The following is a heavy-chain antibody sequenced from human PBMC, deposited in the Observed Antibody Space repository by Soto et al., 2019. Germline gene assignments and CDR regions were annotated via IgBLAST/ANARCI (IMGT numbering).Heavy chain of an antibody. J-gene: IGHJ6*02. Sequence: ASVKVSCKASGYTFTSYDINWVRQATGQGLEWMGWMNPNSGNTGYAQKFQGRATMTRNTSISTAYMELSSLRSEDTAVYYCAREMVRGVYYYYGMDVWGQGTTVTVSS. CDR1: GYTFTSYD. CDR3: AREMVRGVYYYYGMDV. D-gene: IGHD3-10*01. V-gene: IGHV1-8*01. CDR2: MNPNSGNT.